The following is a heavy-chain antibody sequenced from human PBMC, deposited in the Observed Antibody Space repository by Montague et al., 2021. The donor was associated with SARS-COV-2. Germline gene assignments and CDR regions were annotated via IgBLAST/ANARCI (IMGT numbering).Heavy chain of an antibody. Sequence: CAISGDSVSGNSVARRWIRQAPARRPEWLVRTYYRSQWYSDYAPAVRGRLTVNPDASKNEFSLELNYVTPEDTAVYYCVRYSGWFYFDFWGQGTLVTVSS. CDR1: GDSVSGNSVA. V-gene: IGHV6-1*01. CDR2: TYYRSQWYS. D-gene: IGHD6-19*01. J-gene: IGHJ4*02. CDR3: VRYSGWFYFDF.